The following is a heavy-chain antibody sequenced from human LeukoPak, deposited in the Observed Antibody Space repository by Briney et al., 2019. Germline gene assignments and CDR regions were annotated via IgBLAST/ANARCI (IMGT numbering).Heavy chain of an antibody. CDR3: AKGRGYDFWSGYYTILFDY. D-gene: IGHD3-3*01. CDR1: GFTFSSYA. V-gene: IGHV3-23*01. CDR2: ISGSGGST. Sequence: GGSLRLSCAASGFTFSSYAMSWVRQAPGKGLEWVSAISGSGGSTYYADSVKGRFTISRDNSKNTLYLQMNSLRAEDTAVYYCAKGRGYDFWSGYYTILFDYWGQGTLVTVSS. J-gene: IGHJ4*02.